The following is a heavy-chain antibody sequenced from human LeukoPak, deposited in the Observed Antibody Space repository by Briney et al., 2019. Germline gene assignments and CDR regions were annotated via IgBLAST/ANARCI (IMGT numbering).Heavy chain of an antibody. V-gene: IGHV3-33*01. CDR2: IWYDGSKK. Sequence: GRSLRLSCATSGFTFSNYGMHWVRQAPGKGLEWVAVIWYDGSKKYYGDSVKGRFTISRDNSKNTLYLQMNSLRAEDTAVCYCARVQFRIYDSSGYYVLGAFDIWGQGTMVTVSS. D-gene: IGHD3-22*01. CDR1: GFTFSNYG. J-gene: IGHJ3*02. CDR3: ARVQFRIYDSSGYYVLGAFDI.